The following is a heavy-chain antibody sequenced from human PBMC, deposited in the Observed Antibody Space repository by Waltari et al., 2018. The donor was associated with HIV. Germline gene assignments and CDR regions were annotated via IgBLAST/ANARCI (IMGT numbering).Heavy chain of an antibody. D-gene: IGHD3-22*01. Sequence: QLQLQEAGPRLVKPSETLSLTCTVSGGSVSGSSYYWGWIRQPPGKGLEWIGAVTFKGTTYYNPSLKSRLTISVDWSKNQFSLSLSSVSAADTALYYCESDYYDSSGYYPWWFDPWGQGTLVTVSS. V-gene: IGHV4-39*01. CDR1: GGSVSGSSYY. J-gene: IGHJ5*02. CDR2: VTFKGTT. CDR3: ESDYYDSSGYYPWWFDP.